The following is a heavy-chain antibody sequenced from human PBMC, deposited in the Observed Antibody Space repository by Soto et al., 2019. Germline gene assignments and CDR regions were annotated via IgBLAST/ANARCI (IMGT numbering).Heavy chain of an antibody. CDR1: GYTFTGYY. CDR3: ARDYCGGDCYGVGDYYGMDV. D-gene: IGHD2-21*02. Sequence: ASVKVSCKASGYTFTGYYMHWVRQAPGQGLEWMGWINPNSGGTNYAQKFQGWVTMTRDTSISTAYMEPSRLRSDDTAVYYCARDYCGGDCYGVGDYYGMDVWGQGTTVTVSS. J-gene: IGHJ6*02. CDR2: INPNSGGT. V-gene: IGHV1-2*04.